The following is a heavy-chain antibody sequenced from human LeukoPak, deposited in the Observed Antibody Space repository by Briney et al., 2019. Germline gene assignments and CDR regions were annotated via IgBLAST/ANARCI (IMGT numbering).Heavy chain of an antibody. CDR3: ARDLEVGFYSRPAPFDY. Sequence: PGGSLRLSCAASGFTFSDYYMSWIRQAPGKGLEWVSYISSSGSTIYYADSVKGRFTISRDNAKNSLYLQMNSLRAEDTAVYYCARDLEVGFYSRPAPFDYWGQGTLVTVSS. V-gene: IGHV3-11*04. CDR1: GFTFSDYY. J-gene: IGHJ4*02. CDR2: ISSSGSTI. D-gene: IGHD4-11*01.